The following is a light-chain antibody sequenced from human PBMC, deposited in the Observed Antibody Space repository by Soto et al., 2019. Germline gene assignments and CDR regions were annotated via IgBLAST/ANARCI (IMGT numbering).Light chain of an antibody. CDR3: QQYGRSST. J-gene: IGKJ5*01. Sequence: EIALTQALGTLSLSPRERATLSCRASQSVSSSYLAWYQQKPGQAPRLLIYGASSRPTGIPDRFSGSGSGTDFTLTISRLEPEDFAVYYCQQYGRSSTFGQGTRLEIK. CDR2: GAS. CDR1: QSVSSSY. V-gene: IGKV3-20*01.